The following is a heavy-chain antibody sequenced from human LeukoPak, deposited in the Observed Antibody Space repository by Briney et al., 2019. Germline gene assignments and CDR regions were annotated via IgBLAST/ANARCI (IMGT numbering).Heavy chain of an antibody. D-gene: IGHD5-12*01. CDR3: AKDRGHIVATHAFDI. CDR2: IKQNGDEK. CDR1: GFTFSSYW. V-gene: IGHV3-7*03. Sequence: RGSLRLSCAASGFTFSSYWMTWVRQAPGKGLEWVASIKQNGDEKYYVDSVKGRFTISRDNAKNSLYLQMNSLRAEDTALYYCAKDRGHIVATHAFDIWGQGTMVTVSS. J-gene: IGHJ3*02.